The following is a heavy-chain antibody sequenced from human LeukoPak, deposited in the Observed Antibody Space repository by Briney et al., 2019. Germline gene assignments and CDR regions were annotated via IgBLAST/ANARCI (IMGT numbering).Heavy chain of an antibody. J-gene: IGHJ6*03. CDR3: ARSRRGYSYGLGLYYMDV. Sequence: SVKVSCKASGGTFSSYAISWVRQAPGQGLEWMGGLIPIFGTANYAQKFQGRVTITTDESTSTAYMELSSLRSEDTAVYYCARSRRGYSYGLGLYYMDVWGKGTTVTVSS. V-gene: IGHV1-69*05. D-gene: IGHD5-18*01. CDR2: LIPIFGTA. CDR1: GGTFSSYA.